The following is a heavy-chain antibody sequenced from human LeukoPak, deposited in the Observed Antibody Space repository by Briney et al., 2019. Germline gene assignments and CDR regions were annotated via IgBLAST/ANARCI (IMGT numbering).Heavy chain of an antibody. CDR1: GGSFSGYY. CDR2: INHSGST. D-gene: IGHD5-18*01. Sequence: SETLSLTCAVYGGSFSGYYWSWIRQPPGKGLEWIGEINHSGSTNYNPSLKSRVTISVDPSKNQFSLKLSSVTAADTAVYYCARLFSAAMVFHYYYYMDVWGKGTTVTVSS. V-gene: IGHV4-34*01. CDR3: ARLFSAAMVFHYYYYMDV. J-gene: IGHJ6*03.